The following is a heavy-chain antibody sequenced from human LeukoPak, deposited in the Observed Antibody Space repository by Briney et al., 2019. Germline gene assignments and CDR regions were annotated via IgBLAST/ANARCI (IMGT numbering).Heavy chain of an antibody. Sequence: SVKVSCKASGGTFSSYGISWVRQAPGQGLEWMGRIIPIFGTANYAQKFQGRVTITTDESTSTAYMELSSLRSEDTAVYYCARDRNAYYYYYYMDVWGKGTTVTVSS. CDR1: GGTFSSYG. CDR3: ARDRNAYYYYYYMDV. J-gene: IGHJ6*03. CDR2: IIPIFGTA. V-gene: IGHV1-69*05.